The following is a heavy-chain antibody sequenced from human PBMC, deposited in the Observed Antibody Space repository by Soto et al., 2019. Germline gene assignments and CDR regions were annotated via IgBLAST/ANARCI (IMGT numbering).Heavy chain of an antibody. CDR3: AREASAAAYFDY. Sequence: PGGSLRLSCAASGFTFSDYYMSWIRQAPGKGLEWVSYISSSGNTIYYADSVKGRFTISRDNAKNSLFLQMNSLRAEDTAVYYCAREASAAAYFDYWGQGTLVTVSS. CDR1: GFTFSDYY. CDR2: ISSSGNTI. D-gene: IGHD6-13*01. V-gene: IGHV3-11*01. J-gene: IGHJ4*02.